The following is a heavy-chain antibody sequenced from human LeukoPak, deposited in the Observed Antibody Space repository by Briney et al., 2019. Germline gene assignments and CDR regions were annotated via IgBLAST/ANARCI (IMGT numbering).Heavy chain of an antibody. J-gene: IGHJ4*02. CDR2: IYSGGST. CDR1: GFSFSDYN. V-gene: IGHV3-66*01. D-gene: IGHD1-26*01. Sequence: GGSLRLSCAASGFSFSDYNVAWIRQAPGMGLEWVSVIYSGGSTYSADSVKGRFTISRDNSKNTLFLQMNSLRAEDTAVYYCAREGPGRPIDYWGQGTLVTVSS. CDR3: AREGPGRPIDY.